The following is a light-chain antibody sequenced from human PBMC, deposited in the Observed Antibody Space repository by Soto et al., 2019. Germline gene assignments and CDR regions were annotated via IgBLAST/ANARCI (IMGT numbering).Light chain of an antibody. V-gene: IGKV3-20*01. J-gene: IGKJ1*01. CDR1: QSVSSSY. CDR3: QQYGSSPRT. CDR2: GAS. Sequence: EIVLTPSPGTRALSPGERATLSCRASQSVSSSYLAWYQQKPGQAPRLLIYGASIRATGIPDRFSGSGSGTDFTLTITRLEPEDFAVYYCQQYGSSPRTFGQGTKVDIK.